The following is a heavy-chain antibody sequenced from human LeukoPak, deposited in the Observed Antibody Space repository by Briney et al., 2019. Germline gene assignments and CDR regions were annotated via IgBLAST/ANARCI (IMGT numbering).Heavy chain of an antibody. D-gene: IGHD6-19*01. Sequence: PSETLSLTCTVSGGSISSYYWSWIRQPPGKGLEWIGYIFYGGSTNYNPSLKSRVTISLDMSRNQFSLNLSSVTAADTAVFYCARAPYTSGGGAFDVWGQGTMVTVSS. CDR3: ARAPYTSGGGAFDV. CDR1: GGSISSYY. CDR2: IFYGGST. J-gene: IGHJ3*01. V-gene: IGHV4-59*01.